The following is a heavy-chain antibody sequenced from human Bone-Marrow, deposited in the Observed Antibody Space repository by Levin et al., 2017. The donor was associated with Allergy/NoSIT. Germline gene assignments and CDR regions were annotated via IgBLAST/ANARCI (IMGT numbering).Heavy chain of an antibody. CDR2: IRGNGGTT. J-gene: IGHJ6*03. CDR1: GFTFNNFA. Sequence: GESLKISCAGSGFTFNNFAMNWVRQTPGKGLEWVSSIRGNGGTTYYADSVKGRFTISRDNSKNTLHLQMNSLRTDETVIYYCAKTPAPRIQVLLPYYYYYMDVWGKGTTVTVSS. V-gene: IGHV3-23*01. D-gene: IGHD2/OR15-2a*01. CDR3: AKTPAPRIQVLLPYYYYYMDV.